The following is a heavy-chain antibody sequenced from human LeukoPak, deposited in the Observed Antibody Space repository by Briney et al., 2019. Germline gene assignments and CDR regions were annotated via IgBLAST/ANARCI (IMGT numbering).Heavy chain of an antibody. V-gene: IGHV3-11*01. CDR2: INSSGSTI. CDR1: GFTFSDYY. D-gene: IGHD2-2*01. J-gene: IGHJ6*03. Sequence: PGGSLRLSCAASGFTFSDYYMSWIRQAPGKGLEWVSYINSSGSTIYYADSVKGRFTISRDNAKNSLYLQMNSLRAEDTAVYYCARVVVPAAIGYYYYMDVWGKGTTVTVSS. CDR3: ARVVVPAAIGYYYYMDV.